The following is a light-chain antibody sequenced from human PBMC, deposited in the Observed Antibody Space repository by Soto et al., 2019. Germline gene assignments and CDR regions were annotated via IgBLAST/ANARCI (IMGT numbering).Light chain of an antibody. J-gene: IGLJ2*01. Sequence: QLVLTQPPSASASLGASVTLTCTLSSGYSNYKVDWYQQRPGKGHRFVMRVGTGGIVGSKGDGIPDRFSVLCSGLNRYLTIKNIQAEDESDYHCGADHGSGRNFGYVVFGGGTKLTVL. V-gene: IGLV9-49*01. CDR2: VGTGGIVG. CDR3: GADHGSGRNFGYVV. CDR1: SGYSNYK.